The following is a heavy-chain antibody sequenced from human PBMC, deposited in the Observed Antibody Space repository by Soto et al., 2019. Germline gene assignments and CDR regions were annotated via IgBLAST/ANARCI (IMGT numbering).Heavy chain of an antibody. Sequence: SVKVSCKASGGTFSSYAISWVRQTPGQGLEWMGGIIPIFGTSNYAQKFQGRVTITADKSTSTAYMELSSLRSEDTAVYYCASVRGDTAMVLIDYWGQGTLVTSPQ. CDR3: ASVRGDTAMVLIDY. V-gene: IGHV1-69*06. D-gene: IGHD5-18*01. J-gene: IGHJ4*02. CDR1: GGTFSSYA. CDR2: IIPIFGTS.